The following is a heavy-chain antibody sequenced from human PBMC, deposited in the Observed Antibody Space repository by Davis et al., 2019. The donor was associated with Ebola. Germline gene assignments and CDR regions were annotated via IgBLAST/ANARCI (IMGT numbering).Heavy chain of an antibody. J-gene: IGHJ4*02. CDR2: IIPILGIA. CDR3: ARDPKPRRWLQSLSDY. CDR1: GGTFSSYA. Sequence: AASVKVSCKASGGTFSSYAISWVRQAPGQGLEWMGRIIPILGIANYAQKFQGRVTITADKSTSTAYMELSSLRSEDTAVYYCARDPKPRRWLQSLSDYWGQGTLVTVSS. D-gene: IGHD5-24*01. V-gene: IGHV1-69*04.